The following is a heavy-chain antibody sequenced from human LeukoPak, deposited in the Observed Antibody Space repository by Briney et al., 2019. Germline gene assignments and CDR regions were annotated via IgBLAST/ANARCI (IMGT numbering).Heavy chain of an antibody. Sequence: GGSLRLSCVASGFTFSTYAMSWVRQAPGMGLGWVSALAEGGGFTKYADSVRGRFTISRDNSKNTVYLQVSSLTAEDTAVYYCAKESHPHRGYYFDYWGQGTLVTVSS. J-gene: IGHJ4*02. CDR2: LAEGGGFT. CDR3: AKESHPHRGYYFDY. D-gene: IGHD3-22*01. CDR1: GFTFSTYA. V-gene: IGHV3-23*01.